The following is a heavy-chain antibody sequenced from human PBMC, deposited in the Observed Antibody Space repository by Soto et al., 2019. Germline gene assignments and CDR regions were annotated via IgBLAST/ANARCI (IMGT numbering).Heavy chain of an antibody. J-gene: IGHJ4*02. CDR1: GGSFSGNY. Sequence: SETLSLTCAVYGGSFSGNYRSWIRQPPGKGLEWIGGYSGFTDYNPSLESRATISVDHSKNQFSLTLRSVTAADTAVYYCARDYGDYSFFFDYWGQGALVTVSS. V-gene: IGHV4-34*11. D-gene: IGHD4-17*01. CDR3: ARDYGDYSFFFDY. CDR2: YSGFT.